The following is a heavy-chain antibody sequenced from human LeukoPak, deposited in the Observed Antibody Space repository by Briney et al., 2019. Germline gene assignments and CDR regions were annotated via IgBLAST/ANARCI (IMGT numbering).Heavy chain of an antibody. V-gene: IGHV1-2*02. Sequence: ASVKVSCKASGYTFTGYYMHWVRQAPGQGLEWMGWINPNSGGTNYAQKLQGRVTMTTDTSTSTAYMELRSLRSDDTAVYYCARVSSSSFASDYWGQGTLVTVSS. CDR3: ARVSSSSFASDY. CDR1: GYTFTGYY. J-gene: IGHJ4*02. CDR2: INPNSGGT. D-gene: IGHD6-6*01.